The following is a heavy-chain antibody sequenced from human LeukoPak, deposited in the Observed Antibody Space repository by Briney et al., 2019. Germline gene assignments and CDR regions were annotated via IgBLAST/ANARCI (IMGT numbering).Heavy chain of an antibody. CDR1: GLTFSTYN. CDR2: ISSSSNYI. D-gene: IGHD1-26*01. J-gene: IGHJ3*02. Sequence: GGSLRLSXAASGLTFSTYNMNWVRQAPGKGLEWVSSISSSSNYIYYADSVKGRFTISRDNAKNSLYLQMNSLRVEDTDVYYCGRDVGASAPDAFDIWGQGTMVTVSS. CDR3: GRDVGASAPDAFDI. V-gene: IGHV3-21*01.